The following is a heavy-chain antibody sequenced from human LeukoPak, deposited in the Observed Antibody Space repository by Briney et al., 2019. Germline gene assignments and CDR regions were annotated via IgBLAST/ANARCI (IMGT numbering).Heavy chain of an antibody. D-gene: IGHD2-21*01. V-gene: IGHV4-59*01. CDR2: IYYSGST. CDR3: ARSQGIGYFDH. Sequence: SETLSLTCTVSGGSISSYYWSWIRQPPGKGLEWIGYIYYSGSTNYNPSLKSRVTISVDTSKNQFSLKLSSVTAADTAVYYCARSQGIGYFDHWGQGTLVTVSS. J-gene: IGHJ4*02. CDR1: GGSISSYY.